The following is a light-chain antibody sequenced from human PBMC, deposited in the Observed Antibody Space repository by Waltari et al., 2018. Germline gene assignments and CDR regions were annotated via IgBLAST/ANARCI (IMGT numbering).Light chain of an antibody. CDR3: AAWDASLNGWM. Sequence: QSLLPQPPSASGTPGQRVIISCSGSRSNIGSNTVNWFQQLPGTAPKLLIYSNDERPSGVPDRFSGSKSGTSASLAISGLQSEDEADYYCAAWDASLNGWMFGGGTKLTVL. CDR1: RSNIGSNT. J-gene: IGLJ3*02. CDR2: SND. V-gene: IGLV1-44*01.